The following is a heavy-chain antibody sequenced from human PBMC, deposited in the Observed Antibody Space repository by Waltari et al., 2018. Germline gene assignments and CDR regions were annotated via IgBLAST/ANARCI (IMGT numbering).Heavy chain of an antibody. D-gene: IGHD3-22*01. V-gene: IGHV3-7*01. CDR2: IKKYGSEE. CDR3: ARDQWFAFDI. Sequence: EVQLVESGGGLVQPGGSLRLSCAVSGFTLSGYWMSWVRQAPGKGPEWVANIKKYGSEEYYVDSVRGRFTISRDNAKNSLYLQMNSLRPEDTAVYYCARDQWFAFDIWGQGTMVTVSS. J-gene: IGHJ3*02. CDR1: GFTLSGYW.